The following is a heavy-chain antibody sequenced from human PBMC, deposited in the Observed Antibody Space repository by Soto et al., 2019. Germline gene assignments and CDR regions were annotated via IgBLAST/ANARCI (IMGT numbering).Heavy chain of an antibody. J-gene: IGHJ4*02. Sequence: QMQLVQSGAEVKKPGSSVKVSCKASGGTLSSFINYPINWVRQAPGQGLKWMGGMVPNVGTVNYAQKFQGRVTITADKSTGTAYMEVSSLRSEDTALYYCARRDTSGFLRYFDNWGQGTLVTVSS. D-gene: IGHD3-3*01. CDR3: ARRDTSGFLRYFDN. CDR2: MVPNVGTV. V-gene: IGHV1-69*06. CDR1: GGTLSSFINYP.